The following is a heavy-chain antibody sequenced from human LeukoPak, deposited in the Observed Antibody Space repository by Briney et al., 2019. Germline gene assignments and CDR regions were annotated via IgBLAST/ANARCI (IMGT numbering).Heavy chain of an antibody. CDR2: ISAYNGNT. CDR1: GYTFTIYG. V-gene: IGHV1-18*01. CDR3: ARDIVVNWFDP. J-gene: IGHJ5*02. Sequence: ASVTVSCTASGYTFTIYGIGWVRQAPGQGLDWMGWISAYNGNTNYAQKLQGRVTMTTDTSTSTAYMELRSLRSDDTAVYYCARDIVVNWFDPWGQGTLVTVSS. D-gene: IGHD2-15*01.